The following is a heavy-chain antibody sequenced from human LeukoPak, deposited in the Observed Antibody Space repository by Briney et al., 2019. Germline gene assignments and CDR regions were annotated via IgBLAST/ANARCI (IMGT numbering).Heavy chain of an antibody. Sequence: SVKVSCKASGGTFSSYAISWVRQAPGQGLEWMGGIIAIFGTANYAQKFQGRVTITADESTSTAYMELSSLRSEDTAVYYCARRLGYCTNGVCYSWYFDLWGRGTLVTVPS. CDR2: IIAIFGTA. J-gene: IGHJ2*01. CDR3: ARRLGYCTNGVCYSWYFDL. D-gene: IGHD2-8*01. V-gene: IGHV1-69*13. CDR1: GGTFSSYA.